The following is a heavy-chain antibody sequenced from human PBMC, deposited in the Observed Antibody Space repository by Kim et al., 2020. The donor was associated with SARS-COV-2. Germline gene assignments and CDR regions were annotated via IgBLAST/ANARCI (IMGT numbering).Heavy chain of an antibody. CDR2: INYSGST. J-gene: IGHJ6*02. CDR1: GGSISSGGYY. Sequence: SQTLSLTCTVSGGSISSGGYYWSWIRQHPGKGLEWIGYINYSGSTYYNPSLKSRVTISVDTSKNQFSLKLSSVTAADTAVYYCARFITMVRGAAGYYYYGMDVWGQGTTVTVSS. D-gene: IGHD3-10*01. CDR3: ARFITMVRGAAGYYYYGMDV. V-gene: IGHV4-31*03.